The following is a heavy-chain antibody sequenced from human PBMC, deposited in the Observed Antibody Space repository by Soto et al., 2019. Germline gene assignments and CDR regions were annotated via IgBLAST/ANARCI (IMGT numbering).Heavy chain of an antibody. CDR3: ARASGYREIDY. V-gene: IGHV4-30-4*01. CDR1: GGSISSGDYY. D-gene: IGHD5-18*01. Sequence: SETLSLTCTVSGGSISSGDYYWSWIRQPPGKGLEWIGYIYYSGSTYYNPSLKSRVTISVDTSKNQFSLKLSSVTAADTAVYYCARASGYREIDYWGQGTLVTVS. J-gene: IGHJ4*02. CDR2: IYYSGST.